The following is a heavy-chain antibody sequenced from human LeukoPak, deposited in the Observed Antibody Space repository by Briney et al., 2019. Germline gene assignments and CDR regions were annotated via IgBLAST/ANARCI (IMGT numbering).Heavy chain of an antibody. V-gene: IGHV3-66*01. D-gene: IGHD5-18*01. CDR3: ARDKWVT. CDR1: GFTVSSNY. J-gene: IGHJ4*02. Sequence: GGSLRLSCAASGFTVSSNYMSWVRQAPGKGLEWVSVIYSGDNTYYADSVKGRFTITRDNSNNTLYLQMNSLRAEDTAVYYCARDKWVTWGQGTLITVSS. CDR2: IYSGDNT.